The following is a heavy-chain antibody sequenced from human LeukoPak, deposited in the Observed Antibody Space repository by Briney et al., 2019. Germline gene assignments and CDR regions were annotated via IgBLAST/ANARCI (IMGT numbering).Heavy chain of an antibody. J-gene: IGHJ6*03. CDR2: ISGSGGST. CDR1: GFTFSSYA. V-gene: IGHV3-23*01. CDR3: AKPPNTIFGVVISYYYYMDV. Sequence: PGGSLRLSCAASGFTFSSYAMSWVRQAPGKGLEWVSAISGSGGSTYYADSVKGRFTISRDNSKNTLYLQMNSLRAEDTAVYYCAKPPNTIFGVVISYYYYMDVWGKGTTVTVSS. D-gene: IGHD3-3*01.